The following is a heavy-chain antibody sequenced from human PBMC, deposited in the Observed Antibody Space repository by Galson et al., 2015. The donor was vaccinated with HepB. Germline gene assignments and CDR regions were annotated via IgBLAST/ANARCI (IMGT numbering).Heavy chain of an antibody. V-gene: IGHV3-48*02. J-gene: IGHJ5*02. CDR2: ISSSSSTI. D-gene: IGHD3-3*01. CDR1: GFTFSSYS. Sequence: SLRLSCAASGFTFSSYSMNWVRQAPGKGLEWVSYISSSSSTIYYADSVKGRFTISRDNAKNSLYLQMNSLRDRDTAVYYCARRANYDFWSGYTYNWFDPWGQGTLVTVSS. CDR3: ARRANYDFWSGYTYNWFDP.